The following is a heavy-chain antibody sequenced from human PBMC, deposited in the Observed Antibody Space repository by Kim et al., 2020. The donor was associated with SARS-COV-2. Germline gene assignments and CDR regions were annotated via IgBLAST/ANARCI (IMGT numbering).Heavy chain of an antibody. J-gene: IGHJ6*02. CDR1: GFTFTSSA. CDR3: AADGGVGTGTRGYYYYGMDV. CDR2: IVVGSGNT. Sequence: SVKVSCKASGFTFTSSAMQWVRQARGQRLEWIGWIVVGSGNTNYAQKFQERVTITRDMSTSTAYMELSSLRSEDTAVYYCAADGGVGTGTRGYYYYGMDVWGQGTTVTVSS. V-gene: IGHV1-58*02. D-gene: IGHD1-1*01.